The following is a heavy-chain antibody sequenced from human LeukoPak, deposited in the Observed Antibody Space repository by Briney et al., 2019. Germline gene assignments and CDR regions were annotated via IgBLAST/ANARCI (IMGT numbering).Heavy chain of an antibody. CDR3: ARHPVRHYYDSSGYYRKVWFDP. CDR1: GGSFSGYY. V-gene: IGHV4-34*01. CDR2: INHSGST. D-gene: IGHD3-22*01. Sequence: SETLSLTCAVYGGSFSGYYWSWIRQPPGKGLEWIGEINHSGSTNYNPSLKSRVTISVDTSKNQFSLKLSSVTAADTAVYYCARHPVRHYYDSSGYYRKVWFDPWGQGTLVTVSS. J-gene: IGHJ5*02.